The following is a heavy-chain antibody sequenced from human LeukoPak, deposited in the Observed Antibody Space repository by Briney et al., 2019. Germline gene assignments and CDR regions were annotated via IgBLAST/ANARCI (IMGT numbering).Heavy chain of an antibody. Sequence: GGSLRLSCAASGFTVSSSYMSWVRQAPGKGLEWVSVIYIGGNTYYAESVKGRFTISRDNPENTLYLQLNSLRAEDTAVYYCVRGDGYNFFDYWGQGTLVTVSS. CDR1: GFTVSSSY. D-gene: IGHD5-24*01. CDR3: VRGDGYNFFDY. J-gene: IGHJ4*02. V-gene: IGHV3-53*01. CDR2: IYIGGNT.